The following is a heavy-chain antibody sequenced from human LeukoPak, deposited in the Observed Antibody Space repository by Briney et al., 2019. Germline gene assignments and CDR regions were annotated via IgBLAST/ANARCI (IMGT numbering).Heavy chain of an antibody. D-gene: IGHD6-13*01. V-gene: IGHV3-73*01. J-gene: IGHJ6*03. Sequence: GGSLRLSCAASGFTLSGSAMHWVRQASGKGLEWVGRIRSKANSYATAYAASVKGRFTISRDDSKNTAYLQMNSLKTEDTAVYYCTRPGLAAAGTPAYYYYYMDVWGKGTTVTVSS. CDR1: GFTLSGSA. CDR3: TRPGLAAAGTPAYYYYYMDV. CDR2: IRSKANSYAT.